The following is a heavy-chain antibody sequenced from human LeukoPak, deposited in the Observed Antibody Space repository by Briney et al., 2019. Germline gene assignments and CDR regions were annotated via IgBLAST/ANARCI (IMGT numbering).Heavy chain of an antibody. D-gene: IGHD2-15*01. CDR1: GGSISSYY. V-gene: IGHV4-59*01. CDR3: ARGICIGGSCYSDPSDY. J-gene: IGHJ4*02. CDR2: IYYSGST. Sequence: SETLSLTCTVSGGSISSYYWSWIRQPPGKGLEWIGYIYYSGSTNYNPSLKSRVTISVDTSKDQFSLKLTSVTAADTAVYYCARGICIGGSCYSDPSDYWGQGTLVTVSS.